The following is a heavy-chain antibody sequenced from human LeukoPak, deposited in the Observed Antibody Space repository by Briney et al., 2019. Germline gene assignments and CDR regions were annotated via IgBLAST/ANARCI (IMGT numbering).Heavy chain of an antibody. CDR1: GGTFSSYA. CDR3: ARDAVPSYSSSWYKGPGAFDI. Sequence: GASVNVSCKASGGTFSSYAISWVRQAPGQGLEWMGRIIPILGIANYAQKFQGRVTITADKSTSTAYMELSSLRSEDTAVYYCARDAVPSYSSSWYKGPGAFDIWGQGTMVTVSS. D-gene: IGHD6-13*01. J-gene: IGHJ3*02. CDR2: IIPILGIA. V-gene: IGHV1-69*04.